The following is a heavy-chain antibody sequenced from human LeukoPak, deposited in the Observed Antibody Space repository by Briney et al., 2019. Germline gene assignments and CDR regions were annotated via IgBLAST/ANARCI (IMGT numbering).Heavy chain of an antibody. J-gene: IGHJ4*02. V-gene: IGHV3-30*03. CDR3: ARDGHSKGPFDY. CDR1: GFTFTNFA. D-gene: IGHD6-13*01. CDR2: ISDDGNNK. Sequence: PGRSLRLSCAASGFTFTNFAMHWVRQAPGKGLEWVTVISDDGNNKYFADSVKGRFTISRDNSKNTLYLQMNSLRAEDTAVYYCARDGHSKGPFDYWGQGTLVTVSS.